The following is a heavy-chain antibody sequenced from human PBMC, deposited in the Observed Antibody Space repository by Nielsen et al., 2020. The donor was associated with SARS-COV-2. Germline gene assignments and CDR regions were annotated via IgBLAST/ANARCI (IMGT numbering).Heavy chain of an antibody. J-gene: IGHJ4*02. Sequence: GESLKISCVASGFSFNTYSMNWVRQAPGKGLEWVSYISGGSATIYYADSVKGRFTISRDNVKNTVYLQMNSLRAEDTAVYHCAKDVWSGAHQIGPDYWGQGTLVTVSS. D-gene: IGHD3-3*01. V-gene: IGHV3-48*01. CDR2: ISGGSATI. CDR3: AKDVWSGAHQIGPDY. CDR1: GFSFNTYS.